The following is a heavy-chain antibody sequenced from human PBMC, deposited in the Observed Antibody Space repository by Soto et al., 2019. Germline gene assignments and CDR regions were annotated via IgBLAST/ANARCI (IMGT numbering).Heavy chain of an antibody. CDR2: ITPVFGTP. V-gene: IGHV1-69*06. J-gene: IGHJ6*02. Sequence: QVQLVQSGAEVKKPGSSVKVSCKVSGGTFSSYRFSWVRQAPGQGLEWMGGITPVFGTPDYAQKCQGRVTVPADISTNHAYTELRRLASDDTAVYYCARFLPSLEVRPFGIAVWRQGATVTVSS. CDR3: ARFLPSLEVRPFGIAV. D-gene: IGHD6-6*01. CDR1: GGTFSSYR.